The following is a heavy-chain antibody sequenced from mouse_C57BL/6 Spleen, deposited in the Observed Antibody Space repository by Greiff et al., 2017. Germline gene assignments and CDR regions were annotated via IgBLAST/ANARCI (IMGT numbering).Heavy chain of an antibody. CDR2: IYPRSGNT. J-gene: IGHJ4*01. D-gene: IGHD1-1*01. Sequence: QVQLQQSGAELARPGASVKLSCKASGYTFTSYGISWVKQRTGQGLEWIGEIYPRSGNTYYNEKFKGKATLTADKSSSTAYIELRSLTSEDSAVYFCARDYYYGSSYYAMDYWGQGTSVTVSS. CDR3: ARDYYYGSSYYAMDY. CDR1: GYTFTSYG. V-gene: IGHV1-81*01.